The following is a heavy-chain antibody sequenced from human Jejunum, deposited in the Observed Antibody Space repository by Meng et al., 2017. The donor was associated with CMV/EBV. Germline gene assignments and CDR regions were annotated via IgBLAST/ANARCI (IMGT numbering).Heavy chain of an antibody. J-gene: IGHJ5*02. D-gene: IGHD6-13*01. CDR3: ASGPGVAAAVPTRWFGP. CDR1: AGYH. Sequence: AGYHMHWVRPAPGQGLELMGWIKPNSGDTNYAQRFQGRVTMTRDTSISTAYMQLTGLRFDDTAVYYCASGPGVAAAVPTRWFGPWGQGALVTVSS. V-gene: IGHV1-2*02. CDR2: IKPNSGDT.